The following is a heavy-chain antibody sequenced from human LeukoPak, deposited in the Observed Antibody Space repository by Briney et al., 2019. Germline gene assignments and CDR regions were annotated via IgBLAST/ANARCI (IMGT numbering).Heavy chain of an antibody. J-gene: IGHJ5*02. V-gene: IGHV1-2*02. CDR3: ARGLVRITMVRGVINWFDP. CDR1: GYTFTGYY. CDR2: INPNSGGT. D-gene: IGHD3-10*01. Sequence: ASVKVSFKASGYTFTGYYMHWVRQAPGQGLEWMGWINPNSGGTNYAQKFQGRVTMTRDTSISTAYMELSRLRSDDTAVYYCARGLVRITMVRGVINWFDPWGQGTLVTVSS.